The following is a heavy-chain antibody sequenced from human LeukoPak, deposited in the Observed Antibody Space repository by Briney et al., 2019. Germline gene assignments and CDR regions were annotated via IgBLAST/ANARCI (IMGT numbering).Heavy chain of an antibody. V-gene: IGHV3-23*01. J-gene: IGHJ3*02. Sequence: GGSLRLSCAASGFTFSGYAMAWVRQAPGKGLEWVSTISGSGGTTYSADSVKGRFTISRDNSKNILYLQVNSLRAGDTAVYYCAKDYYYDSSGYYYGDAFDIWGQGTMVTVSS. CDR2: ISGSGGTT. CDR3: AKDYYYDSSGYYYGDAFDI. D-gene: IGHD3-22*01. CDR1: GFTFSGYA.